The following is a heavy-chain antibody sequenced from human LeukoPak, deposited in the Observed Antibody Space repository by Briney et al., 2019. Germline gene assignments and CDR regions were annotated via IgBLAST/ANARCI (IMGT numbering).Heavy chain of an antibody. Sequence: SQTLSLTCTVSGGSISSGGYYWSWIRQHPGKGLEWIGYIYYSGSTYYNPSLKSRVTISVDTSKNQFSLKLSSVTAADTAVYYCARGGDNQSKYPDYWGQGTLVTVSS. CDR2: IYYSGST. CDR3: ARGGDNQSKYPDY. CDR1: GGSISSGGYY. V-gene: IGHV4-31*03. J-gene: IGHJ4*02. D-gene: IGHD1-14*01.